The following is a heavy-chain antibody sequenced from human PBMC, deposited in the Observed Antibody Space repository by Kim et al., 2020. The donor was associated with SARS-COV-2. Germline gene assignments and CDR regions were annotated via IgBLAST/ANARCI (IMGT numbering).Heavy chain of an antibody. D-gene: IGHD5-18*01. CDR3: ERGYDY. CDR2: NPNSGGT. Sequence: NPNSGGTNFEQKFQGRVTMTRDTSISTAYMGLSRLRSDDTAVYYCERGYDYWGQGTLVTVSS. J-gene: IGHJ4*02. V-gene: IGHV1-2*02.